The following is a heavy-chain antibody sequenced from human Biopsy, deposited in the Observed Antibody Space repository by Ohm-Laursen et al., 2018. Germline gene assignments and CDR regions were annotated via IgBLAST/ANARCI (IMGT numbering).Heavy chain of an antibody. CDR3: ARLFRLDDYWNDDPPDGFDV. J-gene: IGHJ3*01. CDR1: GGSIGGSCAY. V-gene: IGHV4-61*01. CDR2: ISDTGTT. D-gene: IGHD3-3*01. Sequence: PSVTLSLTCTVSGGSIGGSCAYWSWIRRPPGKGLEWIGYISDTGTTNYNPSLRGPVAMSLDTSKNQFSLQLTSVTAADTAMFFCARLFRLDDYWNDDPPDGFDVWGQGTMVTVSS.